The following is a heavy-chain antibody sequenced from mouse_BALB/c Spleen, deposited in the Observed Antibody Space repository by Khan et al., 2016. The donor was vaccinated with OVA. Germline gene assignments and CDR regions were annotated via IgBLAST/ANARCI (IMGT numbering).Heavy chain of an antibody. J-gene: IGHJ2*01. CDR2: IAYNGST. CDR3: SSGRVVLQYPDYVDY. CDR1: GYSINSNYA. Sequence: VQLKESGPGLLKPSQSLSLTCTVTGYSINSNYAWNWIRQFQGNNLEWMAYIAYNGSTTYNPSLRSRISITRDTSYNPFFLQLNSVTTEDTARCLVSSGRVVLQYPDYVDYWGQGTTLTVSS. V-gene: IGHV3-2*02. D-gene: IGHD1-1*01.